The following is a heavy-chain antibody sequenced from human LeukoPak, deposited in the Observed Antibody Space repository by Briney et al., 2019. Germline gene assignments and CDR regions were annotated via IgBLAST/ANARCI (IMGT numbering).Heavy chain of an antibody. J-gene: IGHJ4*02. CDR3: ARGSSAGASLRHDY. Sequence: GGSLRLSCAASGFTFSSYWMSWVRQAPGKGLEWVANIKQDGSEENFVDSVKGRFTISRDNAKKSLYLQMNSLRAEDTAVYYRARGSSAGASLRHDYWGQGTLVTVSS. CDR2: IKQDGSEE. V-gene: IGHV3-7*01. CDR1: GFTFSSYW. D-gene: IGHD1-26*01.